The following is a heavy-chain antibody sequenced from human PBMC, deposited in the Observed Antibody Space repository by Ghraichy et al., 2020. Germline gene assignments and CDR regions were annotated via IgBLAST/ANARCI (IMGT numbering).Heavy chain of an antibody. J-gene: IGHJ4*02. Sequence: GGSLRLSCAASGFTFSRYWMHWVRQVPGKGLVWVSSINSEESRTTYADSVKGRFTISGDKAKNTLYLQMNSLRPEDTAVYYCVRDLEGSFDYWGQGTLVTVSS. D-gene: IGHD2-15*01. CDR3: VRDLEGSFDY. CDR2: INSEESRT. V-gene: IGHV3-74*01. CDR1: GFTFSRYW.